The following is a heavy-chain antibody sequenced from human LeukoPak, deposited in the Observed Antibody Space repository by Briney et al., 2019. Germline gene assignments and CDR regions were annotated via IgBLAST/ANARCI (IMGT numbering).Heavy chain of an antibody. J-gene: IGHJ5*02. D-gene: IGHD3-3*01. V-gene: IGHV5-51*01. CDR3: ARQRDLRWFDP. CDR1: GYSFTNYW. CDR2: IYPGDSDI. Sequence: GESLKISCGASGYSFTNYWIGWVRQMPGKGLEWMGIIYPGDSDIRYSPSFQGQVTISADKSISTAYLQWSSLKASDTAMYYCARQRDLRWFDPWGQGTLVTVSS.